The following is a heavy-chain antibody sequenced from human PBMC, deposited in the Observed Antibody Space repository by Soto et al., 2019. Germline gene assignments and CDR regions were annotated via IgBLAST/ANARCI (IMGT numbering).Heavy chain of an antibody. V-gene: IGHV5-10-1*01. D-gene: IGHD6-6*01. CDR3: AREGNLEYSSSSSGYYYYYYGTDV. J-gene: IGHJ6*02. Sequence: PRESLKISCKGSGYSFTSYWISWVRQMPGKGLEWMGRIDPSDSYTNYSPSFQGHVTISADKSISTAYLQWSSLKASDTAMYYCAREGNLEYSSSSSGYYYYYYGTDVWGQGTTVTVSS. CDR1: GYSFTSYW. CDR2: IDPSDSYT.